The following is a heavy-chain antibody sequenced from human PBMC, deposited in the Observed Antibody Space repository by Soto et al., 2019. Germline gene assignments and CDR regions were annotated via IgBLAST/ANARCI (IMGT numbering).Heavy chain of an antibody. J-gene: IGHJ6*02. V-gene: IGHV3-30*03. D-gene: IGHD3-16*01. CDR3: ASYVWISGGYGMDV. Sequence: GGSLRLSCAASGFTFSSYGMHWVRQAPGKGLEWVAVISYDGSNKYYADSVKGRFTISRDNSKNTLYLQMNSLRAEDTAVYYCASYVWISGGYGMDVWGQGTTVTVSS. CDR1: GFTFSSYG. CDR2: ISYDGSNK.